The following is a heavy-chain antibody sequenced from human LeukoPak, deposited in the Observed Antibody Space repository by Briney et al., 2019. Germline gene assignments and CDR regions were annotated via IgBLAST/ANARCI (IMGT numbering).Heavy chain of an antibody. J-gene: IGHJ6*02. CDR1: GGSISSYY. V-gene: IGHV4-4*07. CDR2: IYTSGST. D-gene: IGHD3-3*01. Sequence: PSETLSLTCTVSGGSISSYYWSWIRQPPGKGLEWIGRIYTSGSTNYNPSLKSRVTMSVDTSKNQFSLKLSSVTAADTAVYYCARVPTYYDFWSNAYYYYGMDVWGQGTTVTVSS. CDR3: ARVPTYYDFWSNAYYYYGMDV.